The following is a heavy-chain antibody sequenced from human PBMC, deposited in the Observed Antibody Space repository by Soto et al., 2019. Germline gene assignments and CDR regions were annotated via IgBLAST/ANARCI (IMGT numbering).Heavy chain of an antibody. V-gene: IGHV3-73*01. J-gene: IGHJ6*02. CDR2: IRSKANSYAT. Sequence: GGSLRLSCAASGFTFSGSAMHWVRQASGKGLEWVDRIRSKANSYATAYDASVKGRFTISRDDSKNKAYLQMNSLKNEDTAVYYCTSTGYDILTGFGNYYYYGMDVWGQGTTVTVSS. CDR3: TSTGYDILTGFGNYYYYGMDV. D-gene: IGHD3-9*01. CDR1: GFTFSGSA.